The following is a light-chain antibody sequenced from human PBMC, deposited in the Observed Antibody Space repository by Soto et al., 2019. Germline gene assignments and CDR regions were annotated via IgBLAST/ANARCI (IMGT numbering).Light chain of an antibody. V-gene: IGLV2-14*01. J-gene: IGLJ2*01. CDR1: SSDIGGYDY. CDR3: SSYTSSGSLVV. CDR2: DVS. Sequence: QSALTQPASVSGSPGQSITMSCTGTSSDIGGYDYVSWYQQYPGKAPKLMVYDVSYRPSGISNRFSGSKSGNTASLTISWLQAEDEADYYCSSYTSSGSLVVFGGGTKLTVL.